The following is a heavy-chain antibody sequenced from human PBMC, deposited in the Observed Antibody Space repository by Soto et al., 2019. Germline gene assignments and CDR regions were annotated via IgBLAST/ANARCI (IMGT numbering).Heavy chain of an antibody. CDR3: ARDSEMAVAGLDY. D-gene: IGHD6-19*01. CDR1: GFTFSSYG. CDR2: IWYDGSNK. J-gene: IGHJ4*02. Sequence: QVQLVESGGGVVQPGRSLRLSCAASGFTFSSYGMHWVRQAPGKGLEWVAVIWYDGSNKYYADSVKGRFTISRDNSKNTLYLQMNSLRAEDTAVYYCARDSEMAVAGLDYWGQGTLVTVSS. V-gene: IGHV3-33*01.